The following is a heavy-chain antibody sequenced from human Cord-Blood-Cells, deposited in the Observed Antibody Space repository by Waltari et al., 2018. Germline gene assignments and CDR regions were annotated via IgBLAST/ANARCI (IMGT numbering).Heavy chain of an antibody. Sequence: QVQLQQWGAGLLKPSETLSLTCAVYGGSFSGSYWGWIRQPPGKGLEWIGEINHSGSTNYNPSLKSRVTISVDTSKNQFSLKLSSVTAADTAVYYCARDPYSSSWYYAFDIWGQGTMVTVSS. V-gene: IGHV4-34*01. D-gene: IGHD6-13*01. CDR1: GGSFSGSY. CDR3: ARDPYSSSWYYAFDI. J-gene: IGHJ3*02. CDR2: INHSGST.